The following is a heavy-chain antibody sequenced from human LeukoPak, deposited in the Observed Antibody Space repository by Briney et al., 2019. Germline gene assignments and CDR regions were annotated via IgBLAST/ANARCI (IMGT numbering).Heavy chain of an antibody. Sequence: ASVKVSCKASGYTFTGYYMHWVRQAPGQGLEWMGRINPNSGGTNYAQKFQGRVTMTRDTSISTAYMALSRLRSDDTAVYYCARVTRLLGATIDYWGQGTLVTVSS. D-gene: IGHD1-26*01. CDR1: GYTFTGYY. CDR3: ARVTRLLGATIDY. V-gene: IGHV1-2*06. CDR2: INPNSGGT. J-gene: IGHJ4*02.